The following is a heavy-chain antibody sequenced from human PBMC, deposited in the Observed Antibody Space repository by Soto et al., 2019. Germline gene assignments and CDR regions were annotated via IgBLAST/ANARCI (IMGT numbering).Heavy chain of an antibody. J-gene: IGHJ5*02. Sequence: EVQLVESGGGLVQPGGSLRPSCAASGFTVSSSYMSWVRQAPGKGLEWVSVIYSGGGTYYADSVKGRFTISRDNSENTMYLQMNSLRAEDTAVYYCARDNLRGFSNWFDPWGQGTLVTVSS. V-gene: IGHV3-66*01. CDR1: GFTVSSSY. D-gene: IGHD3-10*01. CDR2: IYSGGGT. CDR3: ARDNLRGFSNWFDP.